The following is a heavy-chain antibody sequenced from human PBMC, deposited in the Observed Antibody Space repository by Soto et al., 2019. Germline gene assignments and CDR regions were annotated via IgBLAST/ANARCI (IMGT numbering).Heavy chain of an antibody. Sequence: QVQLQQWGAGLLKPSETLSLTCAVYGGSFSGYYWSWIRQPPGKGLEWIGEINHSGSTNYNPSLKSRVTISVDTSKNQFSLKLSSVTAADTAVYYCARERVVPAATNRETSKAGFDYWGQGTLVTVSS. CDR3: ARERVVPAATNRETSKAGFDY. J-gene: IGHJ4*02. CDR1: GGSFSGYY. CDR2: INHSGST. V-gene: IGHV4-34*01. D-gene: IGHD2-2*01.